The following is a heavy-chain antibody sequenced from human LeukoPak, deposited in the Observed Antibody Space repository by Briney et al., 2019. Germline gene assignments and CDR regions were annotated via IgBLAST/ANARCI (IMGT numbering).Heavy chain of an antibody. J-gene: IGHJ5*02. CDR1: GGSFSGYY. D-gene: IGHD1-14*01. CDR2: INHSGST. CDR3: ARHRAGTTEGDWFDP. V-gene: IGHV4-34*01. Sequence: SGTLSLTCAVYGGSFSGYYWSWIRQPPGKGLEWIGEINHSGSTNYNPSLKSRVTISVDTSKNQFSLKLSSVTAADTAVYYCARHRAGTTEGDWFDPWGQGTLVTVSS.